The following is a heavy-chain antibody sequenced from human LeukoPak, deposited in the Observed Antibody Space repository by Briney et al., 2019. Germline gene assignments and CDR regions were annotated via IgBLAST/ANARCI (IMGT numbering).Heavy chain of an antibody. Sequence: SETLSLTCTVSGGSISSSSYYWGWIRQPPGKGLEWIGSIYYSGSTYYNPSLKSRVTISVDTSKNQFSLKLSSVTAADTAVYYCAREGKYGDYGYWGQGTLVTVSS. D-gene: IGHD4-17*01. V-gene: IGHV4-39*07. J-gene: IGHJ4*02. CDR1: GGSISSSSYY. CDR2: IYYSGST. CDR3: AREGKYGDYGY.